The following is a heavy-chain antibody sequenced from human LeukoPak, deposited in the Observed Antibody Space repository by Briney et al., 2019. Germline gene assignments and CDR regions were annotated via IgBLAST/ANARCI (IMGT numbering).Heavy chain of an antibody. V-gene: IGHV3-21*01. J-gene: IGHJ4*02. D-gene: IGHD1-1*01. CDR2: ISSRSGHT. CDR1: GFTFSSYS. Sequence: GGSLRLSCAASGFTFSSYSMNWVSQAPGKGLEWVSSISSRSGHTFYADSVRGRFTISRDTTKNSLYLQMNSLRAVDTAVYYCARELDGIQDLDYWGQGTLVTVSS. CDR3: ARELDGIQDLDY.